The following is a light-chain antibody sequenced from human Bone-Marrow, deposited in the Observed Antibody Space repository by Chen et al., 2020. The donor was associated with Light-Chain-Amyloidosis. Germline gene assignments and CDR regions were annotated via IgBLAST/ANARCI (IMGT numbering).Light chain of an antibody. CDR1: QSVLYSSNNKNY. CDR2: WAS. J-gene: IGKJ2*03. V-gene: IGKV4-1*01. Sequence: FVMTQSPDSLTLSLGERATINCKSSQSVLYSSNNKNYLAWYQQKPGQPPNLLIYWASTRKSEVHDRCSGGGAGTDLNLTISSLQAEGVAVYYCHQYYSPESFGQGTKLEIK. CDR3: HQYYSPES.